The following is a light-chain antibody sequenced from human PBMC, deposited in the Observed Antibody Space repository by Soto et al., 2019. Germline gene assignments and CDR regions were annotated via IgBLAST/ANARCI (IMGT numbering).Light chain of an antibody. CDR3: RSFAGSPVV. J-gene: IGLJ2*01. Sequence: QSALTQPPSASGSPGQSVTITCSGTSSDVGEENYVSWYQQHPGKVPKLILYEVSKRPSGVPERFSGSRSGNTASLSVSGLQSEDEADYYCRSFAGSPVVFGGGTQLTVL. V-gene: IGLV2-8*01. CDR2: EVS. CDR1: SSDVGEENY.